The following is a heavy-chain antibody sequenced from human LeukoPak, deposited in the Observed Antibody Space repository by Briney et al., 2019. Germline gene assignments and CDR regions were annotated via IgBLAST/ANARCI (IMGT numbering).Heavy chain of an antibody. D-gene: IGHD3-10*01. Sequence: SETLSLTCTVSGGSISSYYWSRIRQPPGKGLEWIGYIYYSGSTNYNPSLKSRVTISVDTSKNQFSLKLSSVTAADTAVYYCASLTYYYGSGLDYWGQGTLVTVSS. CDR3: ASLTYYYGSGLDY. CDR1: GGSISSYY. J-gene: IGHJ4*02. V-gene: IGHV4-59*08. CDR2: IYYSGST.